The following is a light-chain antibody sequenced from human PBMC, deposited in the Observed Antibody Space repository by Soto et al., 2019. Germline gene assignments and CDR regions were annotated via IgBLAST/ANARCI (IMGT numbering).Light chain of an antibody. CDR1: QPISSW. CDR3: QQYYSYPLT. J-gene: IGKJ4*01. CDR2: AAS. V-gene: IGKV1-8*01. Sequence: AIQVTQSPSSVSASVGDRVTITCRASQPISSWLAWYQQKPGQPPNLLIYAASTLQSGVPSRFSGSGSGTDFTLTISCLQSEDFATYYCQQYYSYPLTFGGGTKVDIK.